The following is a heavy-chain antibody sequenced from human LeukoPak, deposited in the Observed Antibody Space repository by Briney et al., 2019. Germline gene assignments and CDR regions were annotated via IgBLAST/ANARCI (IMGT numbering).Heavy chain of an antibody. D-gene: IGHD3-10*01. CDR2: INPNSGGT. J-gene: IGHJ4*02. Sequence: ASVKVSCKASGYTFTGYYMHWVRQAPGQGREGMGWINPNSGGTNYAQKFQGWITMTRDTSISTACMELSRLRSDDTAVYYCARVAGGIYGSGSYLDYWGQGTLVTVSS. CDR3: ARVAGGIYGSGSYLDY. CDR1: GYTFTGYY. V-gene: IGHV1-2*04.